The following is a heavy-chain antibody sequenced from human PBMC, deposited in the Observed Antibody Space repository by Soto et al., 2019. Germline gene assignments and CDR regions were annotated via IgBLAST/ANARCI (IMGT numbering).Heavy chain of an antibody. Sequence: ASVKVSCKASGYTFTSYAVNWVRQAPGQRLEWMGWINAGNGNTKYSQKFQGRVTITRDTSASTAYMELNSLKTEDTAVYYCAVDIVGTGSYWGQGTLVTVSS. CDR1: GYTFTSYA. V-gene: IGHV1-3*01. CDR2: INAGNGNT. CDR3: AVDIVGTGSY. J-gene: IGHJ4*02. D-gene: IGHD5-12*01.